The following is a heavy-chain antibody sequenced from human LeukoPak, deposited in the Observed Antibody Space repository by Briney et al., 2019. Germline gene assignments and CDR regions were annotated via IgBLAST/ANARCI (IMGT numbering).Heavy chain of an antibody. J-gene: IGHJ6*02. Sequence: GASVKVSCKASGYSFTSHDISWVRQAPGQGLEWMGWISAYNGNTNYAQKLQGRVTMTTDTSTSTAYMELRSLRSDDTAVYYCARDRYCSSTSCYTDYYYYYGMDVWGQGTTVTVSS. D-gene: IGHD2-2*02. CDR2: ISAYNGNT. CDR1: GYSFTSHD. V-gene: IGHV1-18*01. CDR3: ARDRYCSSTSCYTDYYYYYGMDV.